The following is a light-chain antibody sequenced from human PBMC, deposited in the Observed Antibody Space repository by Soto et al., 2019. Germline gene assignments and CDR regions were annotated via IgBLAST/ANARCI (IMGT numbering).Light chain of an antibody. CDR2: EVS. J-gene: IGLJ3*02. CDR1: RSDVGGYNY. V-gene: IGLV2-14*01. Sequence: QSVLTQPASVSGSPGQSITISCTGTRSDVGGYNYVSWYQQHPGKAPKLMIYEVSNRPSGVSNRFSGSKSGNTASLTISGLQAEDEADYYCNSYTRTSSWVFGGGTKLTVL. CDR3: NSYTRTSSWV.